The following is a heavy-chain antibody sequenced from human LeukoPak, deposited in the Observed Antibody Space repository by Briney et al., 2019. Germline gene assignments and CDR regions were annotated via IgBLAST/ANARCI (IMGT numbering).Heavy chain of an antibody. J-gene: IGHJ6*02. CDR1: GFTFSSYA. V-gene: IGHV3-30-3*01. Sequence: GRSLRLSCAASGFTFSSYAMHWVRQAPGKGLEWVAVVSYDGSNEYYADSVKGRFTIFRDNSKNTLYLQMNSLRAEDTAVYYCARVRRWLQLLSWGMDVWGQGTTVTVSS. CDR2: VSYDGSNE. D-gene: IGHD5-12*01. CDR3: ARVRRWLQLLSWGMDV.